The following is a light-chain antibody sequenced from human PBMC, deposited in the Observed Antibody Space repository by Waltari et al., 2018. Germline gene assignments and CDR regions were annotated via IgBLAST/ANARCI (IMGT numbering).Light chain of an antibody. CDR3: QQYNIYWT. CDR2: KSA. J-gene: IGKJ1*01. CDR1: QSISSW. Sequence: DIQMTQSPSTLSASVGDRVTITCRASQSISSWVAWYQQKPGKAPNLLIYKSATLESGVPSRFSGSGSRTEFTLTISSLQPDDFATYYCQQYNIYWTFGQGTKVEIK. V-gene: IGKV1-5*03.